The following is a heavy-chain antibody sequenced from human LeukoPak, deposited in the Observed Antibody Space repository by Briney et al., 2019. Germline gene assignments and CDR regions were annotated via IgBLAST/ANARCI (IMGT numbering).Heavy chain of an antibody. CDR1: GYTFTGYH. CDR2: INPNSGDT. V-gene: IGHV1-2*06. D-gene: IGHD2-2*01. Sequence: ASVKVSCKASGYTFTGYHMHWVRQAPGQGLEWMGRINPNSGDTNYAQKFQGRVTMTRDTSISTAYTELSRLRSDDTAVYYCARDYCSSTSCLFDYWGREPWSPSPQ. CDR3: ARDYCSSTSCLFDY. J-gene: IGHJ4*02.